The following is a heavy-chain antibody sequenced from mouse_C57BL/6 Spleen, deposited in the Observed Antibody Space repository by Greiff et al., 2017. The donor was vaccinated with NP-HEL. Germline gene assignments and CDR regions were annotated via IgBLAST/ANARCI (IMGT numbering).Heavy chain of an antibody. D-gene: IGHD4-1*01. CDR1: GYTFTSYW. J-gene: IGHJ4*01. CDR2: IDPSDSYT. Sequence: VQLQQPGAELVMPGASVKLSCKASGYTFTSYWMHWVKQRPGQGLEWIGEIDPSDSYTNYNQKFKGKSTLTVDKSSSTAYMQLSSLTSKDSAVYYCAKLGYAMDYWGQGTSVTVSS. V-gene: IGHV1-69*01. CDR3: AKLGYAMDY.